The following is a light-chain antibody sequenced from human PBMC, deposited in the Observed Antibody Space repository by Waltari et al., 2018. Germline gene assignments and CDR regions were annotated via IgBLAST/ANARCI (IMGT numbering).Light chain of an antibody. CDR2: GTS. CDR1: QSLSSIY. CDR3: QQFDSSPGT. J-gene: IGKJ1*01. Sequence: EIVLTQSPGTLSLSPGERATLSCRASQSLSSIYLAWYQQKPGQAPRPIIYGTSSRATGIPDRFSGSGSGTDFTLTISRLEAEDFAVYYCQQFDSSPGTFGQGTKVEIK. V-gene: IGKV3-20*01.